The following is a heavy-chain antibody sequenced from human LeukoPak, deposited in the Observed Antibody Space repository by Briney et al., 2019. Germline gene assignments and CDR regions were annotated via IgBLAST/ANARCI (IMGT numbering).Heavy chain of an antibody. CDR3: ARDVSHYDRSGYSLDY. V-gene: IGHV3-30*19. J-gene: IGHJ4*02. CDR2: ISYDGRNK. CDR1: GFIYSTYA. D-gene: IGHD3-22*01. Sequence: GGSLRLSCAASGFIYSTYAIHWVRQAPGKGPEWVAVISYDGRNKYYADSVKGRFSISRDNSKNTLSLQMNSLRPEDTALYYCARDVSHYDRSGYSLDYWGQGTLVTVSS.